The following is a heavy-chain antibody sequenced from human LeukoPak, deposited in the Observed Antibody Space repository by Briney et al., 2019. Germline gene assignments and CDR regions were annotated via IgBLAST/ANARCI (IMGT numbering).Heavy chain of an antibody. CDR1: GYSISSGYF. J-gene: IGHJ4*02. V-gene: IGHV4-38-2*02. Sequence: PSETLSLTCTVSGYSISSGYFWGWIRQPPGKGLEWIGEINHGGSTNYNPSLKSRVTISVDTSQNQFSLRLSSVTAADTAIYYCARGRYVTTRGGAAAGFLDYWGQGTLVTVST. D-gene: IGHD6-13*01. CDR2: INHGGST. CDR3: ARGRYVTTRGGAAAGFLDY.